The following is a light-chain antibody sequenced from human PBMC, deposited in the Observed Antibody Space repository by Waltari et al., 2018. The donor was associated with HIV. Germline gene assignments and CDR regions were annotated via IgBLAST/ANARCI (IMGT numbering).Light chain of an antibody. Sequence: ETLMTQSPATLSVSPGERATLSCRTSQSVSNNLAWYQQKPGQAPSLLIYGASARATGVPARFSASGSGTEFTVTISSLQSEDSAVDYCHQYNDWPWTFGQGTKVEIK. CDR2: GAS. J-gene: IGKJ1*01. CDR1: QSVSNN. CDR3: HQYNDWPWT. V-gene: IGKV3-15*01.